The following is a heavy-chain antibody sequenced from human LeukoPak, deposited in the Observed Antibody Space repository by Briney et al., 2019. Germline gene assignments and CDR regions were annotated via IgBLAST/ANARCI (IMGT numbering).Heavy chain of an antibody. CDR3: ARSSTTVTTLDY. J-gene: IGHJ4*02. D-gene: IGHD4-17*01. V-gene: IGHV3-33*01. Sequence: GGSLRLSCAASGFTFSSYGMHWVRQAPGKGLEWVAVIWYDGSNKYYADSVKGRFTISRDNSKNTLYLQMNSLRAEDTAVYYCARSSTTVTTLDYWGQGTLVTVPP. CDR2: IWYDGSNK. CDR1: GFTFSSYG.